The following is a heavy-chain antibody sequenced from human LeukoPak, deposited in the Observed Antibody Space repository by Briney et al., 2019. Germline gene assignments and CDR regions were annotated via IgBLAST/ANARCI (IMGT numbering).Heavy chain of an antibody. J-gene: IGHJ6*02. CDR3: ARDEAIFGAGYYYGMDV. CDR1: GGSISSGVHY. Sequence: TLSLTCTVSGGSISSGVHYWSWIRQLPGKGLEWIGYINYSGSTYYNPSLKSRVSISLDTSQNHFSLRLSSVTAADTAVYYCARDEAIFGAGYYYGMDVWGQGTTVTVSS. CDR2: INYSGST. V-gene: IGHV4-31*03. D-gene: IGHD3-3*01.